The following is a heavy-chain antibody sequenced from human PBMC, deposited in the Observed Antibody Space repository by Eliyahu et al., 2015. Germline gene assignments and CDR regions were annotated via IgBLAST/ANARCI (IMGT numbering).Heavy chain of an antibody. Sequence: QVQLVQSGAEVXRPGSSVRVSCXASGATXGSXTIXWVRQAPGQRFEWPGGIVPVFGTAKYAQKFQGRVTITADEPTNTAYLELRSLRSEDTAVYYCALEGGSSGPRWFDPWGQGTLVTVSS. CDR3: ALEGGSSGPRWFDP. V-gene: IGHV1-69*01. CDR2: IVPVFGTA. D-gene: IGHD3-22*01. J-gene: IGHJ5*02. CDR1: GATXGSXT.